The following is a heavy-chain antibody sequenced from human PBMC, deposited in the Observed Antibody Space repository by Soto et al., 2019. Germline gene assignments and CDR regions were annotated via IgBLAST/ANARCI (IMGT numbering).Heavy chain of an antibody. D-gene: IGHD3-3*01. Sequence: ASVKVSCKASGFTFTSSAVQWVRQARGQRLEWIGWIVVGSGNTNYAQKFQERVTITRDMSTSTAYMELSSLRSEDTAVYYCAADSAGYDFWSGYYRLTYGMDVWGQGTTVTVS. V-gene: IGHV1-58*01. J-gene: IGHJ6*02. CDR2: IVVGSGNT. CDR1: GFTFTSSA. CDR3: AADSAGYDFWSGYYRLTYGMDV.